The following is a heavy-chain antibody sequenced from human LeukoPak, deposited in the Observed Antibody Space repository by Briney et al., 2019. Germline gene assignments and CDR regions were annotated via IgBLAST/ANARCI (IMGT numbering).Heavy chain of an antibody. J-gene: IGHJ4*02. CDR2: MNPNSGGT. D-gene: IGHD2-2*01. V-gene: IGHV1-2*02. CDR1: GYTFTSYD. Sequence: ASVKVSCKASGYTFTSYDINWVRQATGQGLEWMGWMNPNSGGTNYAQKFQGRVTMTRDTSISTAYMELSRLRSDDTAVYYCARGGGYCSSTSCYRYFDYWGQGTLVTVSS. CDR3: ARGGGYCSSTSCYRYFDY.